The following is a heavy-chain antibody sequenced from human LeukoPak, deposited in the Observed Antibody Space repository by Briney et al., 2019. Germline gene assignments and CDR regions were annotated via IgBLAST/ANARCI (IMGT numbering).Heavy chain of an antibody. CDR2: IYHSGST. D-gene: IGHD2-2*01. Sequence: SETLSLTCVVSGYSISSGHYWVWIRQPPGKGLEWIGSIYHSGSTYYNPSLKSRVTISVDTSKNQFSLKVISGTAADTAVYYCARGPEFIRTVGMRMVGNFDYWGQGTLVTVSS. CDR3: ARGPEFIRTVGMRMVGNFDY. V-gene: IGHV4-38-2*01. J-gene: IGHJ4*02. CDR1: GYSISSGHY.